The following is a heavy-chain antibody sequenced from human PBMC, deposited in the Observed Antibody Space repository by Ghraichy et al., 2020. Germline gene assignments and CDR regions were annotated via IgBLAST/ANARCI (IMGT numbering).Heavy chain of an antibody. J-gene: IGHJ6*02. CDR3: ARAYYGDFYYYLMDV. CDR1: GGSISSGDYY. V-gene: IGHV4-30-4*01. Sequence: SLNISCTVSGGSISSGDYYWSWIRQPPGKGLEWIGYIYYSGSTYYNPSLKSRVTISVDTSKNHFSLKLSSVTAADTAVYYCARAYYGDFYYYLMDVWGQGTTVTVSS. CDR2: IYYSGST. D-gene: IGHD4-17*01.